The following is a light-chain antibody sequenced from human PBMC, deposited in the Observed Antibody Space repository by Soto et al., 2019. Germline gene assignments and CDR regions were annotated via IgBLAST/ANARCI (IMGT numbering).Light chain of an antibody. CDR1: QSVDSAY. CDR3: QQFKDYVWT. Sequence: VLRQSPGTLSLKKGERATLSCRASQSVDSAYLAWFQHKPGQAPRLLIYGASSRATGIPDRFSGSGSGTEFTLIISNLQPDDFATYYCQQFKDYVWTFGQGTNVGIK. V-gene: IGKV3-20*01. J-gene: IGKJ1*01. CDR2: GAS.